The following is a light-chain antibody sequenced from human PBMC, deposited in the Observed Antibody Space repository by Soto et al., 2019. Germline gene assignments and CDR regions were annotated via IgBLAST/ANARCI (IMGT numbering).Light chain of an antibody. Sequence: QSVLTQPPSVSGAPGQRVTISCTGSSSNIGAGYDVHWYQQLPGTAPKLLIYGNSNRPSGVPDRFSGSKSGTSASLAITGLQAEDEAYYYCHSYDISLSGHVVFGGGTKHTV. CDR1: SSNIGAGYD. J-gene: IGLJ2*01. V-gene: IGLV1-40*01. CDR3: HSYDISLSGHVV. CDR2: GNS.